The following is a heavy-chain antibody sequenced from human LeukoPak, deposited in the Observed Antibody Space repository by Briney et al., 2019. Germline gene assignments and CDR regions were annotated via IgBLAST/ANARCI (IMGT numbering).Heavy chain of an antibody. Sequence: KVSCKASGGTFSSYAISWVRQAPGQGLEWMGGIIPIFGTANYAQKFQGRVTITADESTSTAYMELSSLRSEDTAVYYCARRDLGYGSGSYFPSDDYWGQGTLVTVSS. J-gene: IGHJ4*02. CDR1: GGTFSSYA. CDR3: ARRDLGYGSGSYFPSDDY. D-gene: IGHD3-10*01. V-gene: IGHV1-69*01. CDR2: IIPIFGTA.